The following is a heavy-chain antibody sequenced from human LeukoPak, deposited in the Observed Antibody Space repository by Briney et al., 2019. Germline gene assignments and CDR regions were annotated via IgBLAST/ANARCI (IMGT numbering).Heavy chain of an antibody. Sequence: GASLTLSCKGSGVGFINHGIHWVRQAPGKGPEWLATIWHDGSNEEYGDSVKGRVTISRDNSKSTLYLRTTSLRDEDTAVYFCARGRYSGYDYVLDSWGQGTLVTVSS. CDR3: ARGRYSGYDYVLDS. CDR2: IWHDGSNE. V-gene: IGHV3-33*01. D-gene: IGHD5-12*01. CDR1: GVGFINHG. J-gene: IGHJ5*01.